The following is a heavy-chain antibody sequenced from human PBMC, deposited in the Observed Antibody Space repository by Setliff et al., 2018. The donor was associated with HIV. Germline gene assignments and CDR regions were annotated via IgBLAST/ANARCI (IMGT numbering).Heavy chain of an antibody. CDR1: GGTFSSYA. Sequence: AVKVSCKASGGTFSSYAISGVRQAPGQGLEWLGGIIPIFGTANYAQKFQGRVTITTDESTSTAYMELSRLRSEDTAVYYCATSNRDYGDYALDYWGQGTQVTVSS. D-gene: IGHD4-17*01. J-gene: IGHJ4*02. V-gene: IGHV1-69*05. CDR3: ATSNRDYGDYALDY. CDR2: IIPIFGTA.